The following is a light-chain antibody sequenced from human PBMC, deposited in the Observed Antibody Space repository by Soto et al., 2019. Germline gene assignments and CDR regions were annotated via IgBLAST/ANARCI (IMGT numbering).Light chain of an antibody. CDR1: QSVGSN. CDR3: QQYKNWPPVT. Sequence: ETVMTQSPATLSVSPGESATLSCRASQSVGSNLAWYQQKPGQAPRLLIYAASTRATGIPARFSGSGSGTEFTLTISSLQSEDFALHYCQQYKNWPPVTFGGGTKVEIK. J-gene: IGKJ4*01. CDR2: AAS. V-gene: IGKV3-15*01.